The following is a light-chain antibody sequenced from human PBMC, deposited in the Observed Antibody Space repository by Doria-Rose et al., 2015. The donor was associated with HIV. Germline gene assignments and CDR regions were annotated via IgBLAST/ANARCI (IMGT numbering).Light chain of an antibody. J-gene: IGKJ5*01. Sequence: DIQLTQSPSSLSASVGDRVTITCRASQGITDRLAWYQRRPGRVPKLLIYGASTLQSGVPSRFNGSGSGTDFTLTITSLQPEDVATYFCQKYDSAPLTFGQGTRLDI. CDR3: QKYDSAPLT. V-gene: IGKV1-27*01. CDR2: GAS. CDR1: QGITDR.